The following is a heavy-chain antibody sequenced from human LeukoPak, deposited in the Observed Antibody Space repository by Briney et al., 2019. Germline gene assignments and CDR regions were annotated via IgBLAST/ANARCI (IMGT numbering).Heavy chain of an antibody. J-gene: IGHJ4*02. D-gene: IGHD4-23*01. CDR2: VRNDGSDT. CDR1: GLTFTSHG. CDR3: ARDRGKDYFDS. Sequence: GTSLRLSCTTSGLTFTSHGFHWLRQVVGKRLEWVAFVRNDGSDTYHANSVKGRFSISRDDSKDTLYLQMNSLRPEDTAIYYCARDRGKDYFDSWGQGTQVTVSS. V-gene: IGHV3-33*01.